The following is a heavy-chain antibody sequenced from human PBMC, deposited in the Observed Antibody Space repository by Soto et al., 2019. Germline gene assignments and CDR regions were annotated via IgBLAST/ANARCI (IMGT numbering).Heavy chain of an antibody. Sequence: ASVKVSCKASGYTFTGYYMHWVRQAPGQGLEWMGWINPNSGGTNYAQKFQGRVTMTRDASISTAYMELSRLRSDDTAVYYCARSGLWIGELYNWFDPWGQGTLVTVSS. J-gene: IGHJ5*02. CDR3: ARSGLWIGELYNWFDP. V-gene: IGHV1-2*02. CDR2: INPNSGGT. D-gene: IGHD3-10*01. CDR1: GYTFTGYY.